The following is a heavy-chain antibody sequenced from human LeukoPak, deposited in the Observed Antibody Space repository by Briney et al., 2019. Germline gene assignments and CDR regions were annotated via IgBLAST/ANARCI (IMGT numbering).Heavy chain of an antibody. CDR1: GFTFSSYG. D-gene: IGHD3-10*01. Sequence: GGSLRLSCAASGFTFSSYGMHWVRQAPGKGLEWVAVISYDGSNKYYADSVKGRFTISRDNSKNTLYLQMNSLRAEDTAVYYCAKDAEVLLWFGELLSPFDYWGQGTLVTVSS. CDR2: ISYDGSNK. CDR3: AKDAEVLLWFGELLSPFDY. V-gene: IGHV3-30*18. J-gene: IGHJ4*02.